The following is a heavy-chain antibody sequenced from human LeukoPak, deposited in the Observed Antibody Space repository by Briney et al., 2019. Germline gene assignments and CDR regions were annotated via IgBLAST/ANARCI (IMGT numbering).Heavy chain of an antibody. V-gene: IGHV4-39*07. J-gene: IGHJ4*02. CDR2: INHSGST. CDR1: GGSISSGGYY. D-gene: IGHD4-17*01. CDR3: ARVPVTTSRCHFDY. Sequence: SETLSLTCTVSGGSISSGGYYWSWIRQPPGKGLEWIGEINHSGSTNYNPSLKSRVTISVDTSKNQFSLKLSSVTAADTAVYYCARVPVTTSRCHFDYWGQGTLVTVSS.